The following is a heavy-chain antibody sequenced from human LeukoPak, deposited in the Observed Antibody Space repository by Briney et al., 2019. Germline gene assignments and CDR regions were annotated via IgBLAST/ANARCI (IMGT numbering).Heavy chain of an antibody. Sequence: SVTLSLTCAVYGGSFSGYYWSWIRQPPGKGLEWIGEINHSGSTNYNPSLKSRVTISVDTSKNQFSLKLSSVTAADTAVYYCARGSTVTTSYYYYYYMDVWGKGTTVTVSS. J-gene: IGHJ6*03. D-gene: IGHD4-11*01. CDR2: INHSGST. CDR1: GGSFSGYY. CDR3: ARGSTVTTSYYYYYYMDV. V-gene: IGHV4-34*01.